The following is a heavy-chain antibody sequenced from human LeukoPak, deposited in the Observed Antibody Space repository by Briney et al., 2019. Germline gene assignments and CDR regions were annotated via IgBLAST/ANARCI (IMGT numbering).Heavy chain of an antibody. J-gene: IGHJ6*02. CDR2: IIPIFGTA. D-gene: IGHD2-2*01. Sequence: SVQVSCQASGGTFSSYAISWVRQAPGQGLEWMGGIIPIFGTANYAQKFQGRVTITADESTSTAYMELSSLRSEDTAVYYCARNPSIVVVPAARTGMDVWGQGTTVTVSS. CDR1: GGTFSSYA. V-gene: IGHV1-69*01. CDR3: ARNPSIVVVPAARTGMDV.